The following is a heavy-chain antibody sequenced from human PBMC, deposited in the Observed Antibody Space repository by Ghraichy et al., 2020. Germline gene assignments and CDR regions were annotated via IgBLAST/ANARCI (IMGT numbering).Heavy chain of an antibody. CDR3: ARDSVGYSGYDLYYYGMDV. D-gene: IGHD5-12*01. V-gene: IGHV3-21*01. CDR2: ISSSSSYI. J-gene: IGHJ6*02. CDR1: GFTFSSYS. Sequence: GGSLRLSCAASGFTFSSYSMNWVHQAPGKGLEWVSSISSSSSYIYYADSVKGRFTISRDNAKNSLYLQMNSLRAEDTAVYYCARDSVGYSGYDLYYYGMDVWGQGTTVTVSS.